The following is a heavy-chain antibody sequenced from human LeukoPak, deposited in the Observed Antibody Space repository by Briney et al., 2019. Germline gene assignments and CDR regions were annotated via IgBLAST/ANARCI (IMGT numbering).Heavy chain of an antibody. Sequence: GASVKVSCKASGGTFSSYAISWVRQAPGQGLEWMGGIIPIFGTANYAQKFQGRVTITADKSTSTAYMELSSLRSEDTAIYYCAKNGDRGAYCTGGTCYPYFYYYMDVWGKGTTVTI. CDR3: AKNGDRGAYCTGGTCYPYFYYYMDV. D-gene: IGHD2-15*01. J-gene: IGHJ6*03. CDR1: GGTFSSYA. V-gene: IGHV1-69*06. CDR2: IIPIFGTA.